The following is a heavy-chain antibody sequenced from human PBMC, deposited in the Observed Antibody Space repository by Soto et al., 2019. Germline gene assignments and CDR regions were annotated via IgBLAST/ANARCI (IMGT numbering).Heavy chain of an antibody. J-gene: IGHJ4*02. V-gene: IGHV1-18*01. CDR2: INAYNGNT. CDR3: ARDGSLGYYYDSSGYYYDY. D-gene: IGHD3-22*01. Sequence: QVQLVQSGAEVKKPGASVKVSCKASGYTFTSYGISWVRQAPGQGLEWMGWINAYNGNTNYAQKLQGRVTMTTDTSTSTAYMELRSLRSDDTAVYYCARDGSLGYYYDSSGYYYDYWGQGTLVTVSS. CDR1: GYTFTSYG.